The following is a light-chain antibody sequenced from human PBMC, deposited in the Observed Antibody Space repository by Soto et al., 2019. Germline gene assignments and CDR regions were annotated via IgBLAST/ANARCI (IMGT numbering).Light chain of an antibody. CDR3: CSYAGSNWV. J-gene: IGLJ3*02. Sequence: QSALTEPASVSGSPGQSITISCTGTSSDVGRYNLVSWYQQHPGKAPKLMIYEDSKRPSGVSNRFSGSKSGNTASLTISGLQAEDEADYYCCSYAGSNWVFGGGTKLTVL. CDR1: SSDVGRYNL. CDR2: EDS. V-gene: IGLV2-23*01.